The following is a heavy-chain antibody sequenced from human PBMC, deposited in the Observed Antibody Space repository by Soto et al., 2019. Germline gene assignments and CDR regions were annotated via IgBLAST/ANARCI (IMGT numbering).Heavy chain of an antibody. CDR2: IGTYNGNT. V-gene: IGHV1-18*01. CDR1: GYIFTNHR. J-gene: IGHJ5*01. D-gene: IGHD2-2*01. CDR3: ARDVGEEYYNWLDH. Sequence: ASVKVSCKTSGYIFTNHRINWARQAPGQGLEWMGWIGTYNGNTKYAKNFQDRVTLTTDILTTTVFMEITSLKSDDTAVYYCARDVGEEYYNWLDHWGQGTQVTSPQ.